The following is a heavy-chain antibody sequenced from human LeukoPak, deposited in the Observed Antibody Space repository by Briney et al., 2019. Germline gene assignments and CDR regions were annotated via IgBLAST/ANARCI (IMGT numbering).Heavy chain of an antibody. CDR2: IYTSGST. Sequence: TSETLSLTCTVSGGSISSYYWSWIRQPAGKGLEWIGRIYTSGSTNYNPSLKSRVTMSVDTFKNQFSLKLSSVTAADTAVYYCARDYSSGYFYAFDIWGQGTMVTVSS. J-gene: IGHJ3*02. CDR1: GGSISSYY. CDR3: ARDYSSGYFYAFDI. D-gene: IGHD3-22*01. V-gene: IGHV4-4*07.